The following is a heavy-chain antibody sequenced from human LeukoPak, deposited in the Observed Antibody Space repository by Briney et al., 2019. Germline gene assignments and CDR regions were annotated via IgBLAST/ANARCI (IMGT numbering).Heavy chain of an antibody. Sequence: PGGSLRLFCAASRFSFSTYAMSWVRQAPGKGLEWVSAVSASGASTYYADSVEGRFSISRENSKRTLYLQMNSLRAEDTAIYYCAKAGSRQLEDYWGQGTLVTISS. D-gene: IGHD1-1*01. CDR1: RFSFSTYA. CDR2: VSASGAST. CDR3: AKAGSRQLEDY. J-gene: IGHJ4*02. V-gene: IGHV3-23*01.